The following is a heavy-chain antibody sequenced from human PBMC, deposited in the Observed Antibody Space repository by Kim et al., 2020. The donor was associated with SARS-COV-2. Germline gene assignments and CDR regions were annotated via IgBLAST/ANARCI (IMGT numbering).Heavy chain of an antibody. CDR3: ASGCSSTSCYDY. J-gene: IGHJ4*02. V-gene: IGHV4-34*01. Sequence: NSTPSVKGRVTISVDTSKDQFSLKLSSVTAADTAVYYCASGCSSTSCYDYWGQGTLVTVSS. D-gene: IGHD2-2*01.